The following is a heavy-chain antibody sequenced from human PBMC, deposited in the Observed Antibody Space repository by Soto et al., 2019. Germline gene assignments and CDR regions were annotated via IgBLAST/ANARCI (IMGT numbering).Heavy chain of an antibody. CDR1: GGSISSSSYY. V-gene: IGHV4-39*01. CDR3: AKASRETYNYGSGTYSRGSNWFDP. J-gene: IGHJ5*02. CDR2: IYYSGST. Sequence: PSETLSLTCTVSGGSISSSSYYWGWIRQPPGKGLEWIGSIYYSGSTYYNPSLKSRVTISVDTSKNQFSLKLSSVTAADTAVYYCAKASRETYNYGSGTYSRGSNWFDPWGQGTLVT. D-gene: IGHD3-10*01.